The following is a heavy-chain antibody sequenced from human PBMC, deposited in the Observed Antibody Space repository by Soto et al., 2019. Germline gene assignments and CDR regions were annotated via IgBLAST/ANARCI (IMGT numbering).Heavy chain of an antibody. CDR3: AKVPYCSSTSCYEGWFDP. J-gene: IGHJ5*02. CDR1: GFTFSSYA. V-gene: IGHV3-23*01. Sequence: GGSLRLSCAASGFTFSSYAMSWVRQAPGKGLEWVSAISGSGGSTYYADSVKGRFTISRDNSKNTLYLQMNSLRAEDTAVYYCAKVPYCSSTSCYEGWFDPWGQGTLVTVSS. D-gene: IGHD2-2*01. CDR2: ISGSGGST.